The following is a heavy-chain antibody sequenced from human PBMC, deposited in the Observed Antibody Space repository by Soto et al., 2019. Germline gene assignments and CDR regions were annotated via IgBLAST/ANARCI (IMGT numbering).Heavy chain of an antibody. CDR2: ISSSSSTI. Sequence: EVQLVESGGGLVQPGGSLRLSCAASGFTFSSYSMNWVRQAPGKGLEWVSYISSSSSTIYYADSLKGRFTISRDNAKNSLYLQRNRLRAEDTAVYYCAREWPTYYDFWSGFNYMDVWGKGTTVTVSS. J-gene: IGHJ6*03. CDR3: AREWPTYYDFWSGFNYMDV. D-gene: IGHD3-3*01. CDR1: GFTFSSYS. V-gene: IGHV3-48*01.